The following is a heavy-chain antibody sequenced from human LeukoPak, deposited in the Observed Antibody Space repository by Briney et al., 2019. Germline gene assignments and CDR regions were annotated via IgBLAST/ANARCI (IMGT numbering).Heavy chain of an antibody. Sequence: PSETLSLTCAVYGGAFSGYYWSWVRQTPGKGVGWIGEKNDSGITNYNPSLKSRVTISVETSKNQFSLKLSSVTAAHTAVYYCARGPQTVQLWKPFDYWGQGTLVTVSS. CDR2: KNDSGIT. CDR3: ARGPQTVQLWKPFDY. J-gene: IGHJ4*02. V-gene: IGHV4-34*01. CDR1: GGAFSGYY. D-gene: IGHD5-18*01.